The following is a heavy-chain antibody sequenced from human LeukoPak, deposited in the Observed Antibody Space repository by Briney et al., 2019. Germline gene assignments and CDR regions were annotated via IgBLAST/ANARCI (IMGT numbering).Heavy chain of an antibody. CDR3: ARLGEKADFDY. D-gene: IGHD3-16*01. V-gene: IGHV3-11*06. Sequence: GLFTMSRDNAKNSLYLQMNNLRAEDTAVYYCARLGEKADFDYWGQGTLVTVSS. J-gene: IGHJ4*02.